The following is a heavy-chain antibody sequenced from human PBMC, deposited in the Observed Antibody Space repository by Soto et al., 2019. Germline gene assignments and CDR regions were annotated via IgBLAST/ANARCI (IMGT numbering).Heavy chain of an antibody. V-gene: IGHV3-21*01. Sequence: EVQLVESGGGLVKPGGSLRLSCAASGFTFSPYNMNWVRQAPGKGLEWVSSISSSSSYIYYADSVEGRFTISRDNAKNSLYLQINSLRDEDTAVYYCARGLEGATSKNWFDSWGQGTLVTVSS. J-gene: IGHJ5*01. CDR2: ISSSSSYI. CDR1: GFTFSPYN. D-gene: IGHD1-1*01. CDR3: ARGLEGATSKNWFDS.